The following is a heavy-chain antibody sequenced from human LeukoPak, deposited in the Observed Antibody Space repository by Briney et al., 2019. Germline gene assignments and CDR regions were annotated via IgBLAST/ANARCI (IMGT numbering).Heavy chain of an antibody. D-gene: IGHD5-18*01. V-gene: IGHV3-23*01. CDR3: AKGGDSYGPFDY. Sequence: PGGSLRLSCAASGFTFSSYAMSWVRQAPGKGLEWVSAISGSGGSTYYADSVKGRFTISRDNSKNTLSLQMNSLRVEDTAVYYCAKGGDSYGPFDYWGQGTLVTVSS. J-gene: IGHJ4*02. CDR2: ISGSGGST. CDR1: GFTFSSYA.